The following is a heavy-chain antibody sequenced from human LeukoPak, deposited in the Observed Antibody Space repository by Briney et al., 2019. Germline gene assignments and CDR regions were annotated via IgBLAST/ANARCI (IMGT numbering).Heavy chain of an antibody. Sequence: GESLKISCKGSGYSFTSYWVGWVRQMPGKGLEWMGIIYPGDSDTRYSPSFQGQVTISADKSISTAYLQWSSLKASDTAMYYCARQGSSWYRALDYWGQGTLVTVSS. D-gene: IGHD6-13*01. CDR1: GYSFTSYW. CDR2: IYPGDSDT. V-gene: IGHV5-51*01. CDR3: ARQGSSWYRALDY. J-gene: IGHJ4*02.